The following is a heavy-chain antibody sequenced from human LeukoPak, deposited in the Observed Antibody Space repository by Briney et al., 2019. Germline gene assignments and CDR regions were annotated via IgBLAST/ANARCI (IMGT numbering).Heavy chain of an antibody. CDR1: GGTFSSYA. CDR2: IIPIFGTA. CDR3: ARAIVGATGGLYYFDY. J-gene: IGHJ4*02. Sequence: GASVKVSCKASGGTFSSYAISWVRQAPGQGLEWMGGIIPIFGTANYAQKFQGRVTITTDESTSTAYMELSSLRSEDTAVYYCARAIVGATGGLYYFDYWGQGTLVTVSS. D-gene: IGHD1-26*01. V-gene: IGHV1-69*05.